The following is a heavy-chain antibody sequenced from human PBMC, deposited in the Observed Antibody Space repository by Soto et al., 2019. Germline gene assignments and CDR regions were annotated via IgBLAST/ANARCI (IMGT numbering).Heavy chain of an antibody. CDR1: GYSFTSYW. J-gene: IGHJ5*02. D-gene: IGHD2-21*01. V-gene: IGHV5-10-1*01. CDR3: ARHCVRCAQGTNGFDP. Sequence: GESLKISCKGSGYSFTSYWISWVRQMPGKGLEWMGRIDPSDSYTNYSPSFQGHVTISADKSISTAYLQWSSLKASDTAMYYCARHCVRCAQGTNGFDPFCQGALVTVSS. CDR2: IDPSDSYT.